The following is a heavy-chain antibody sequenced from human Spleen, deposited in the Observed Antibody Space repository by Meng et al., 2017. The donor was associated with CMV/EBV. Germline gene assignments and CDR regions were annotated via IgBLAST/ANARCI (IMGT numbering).Heavy chain of an antibody. CDR1: GASITGDY. CDR3: ARDGFVVIQPATILESELLPGGSDY. J-gene: IGHJ4*02. CDR2: IYSSGST. V-gene: IGHV4-59*01. Sequence: SETLSLTCTVSGASITGDYWSWIRQPPGKGLEWIGYIYSSGSTTYNPSLSSRVTISVDTSNNHFSLKLSSVTAADTAVYYCARDGFVVIQPATILESELLPGGSDYWGQGTLVTVSS. D-gene: IGHD2-2*02.